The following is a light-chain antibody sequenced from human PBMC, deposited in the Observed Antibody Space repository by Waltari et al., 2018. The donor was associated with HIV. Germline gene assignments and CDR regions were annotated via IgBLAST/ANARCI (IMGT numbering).Light chain of an antibody. CDR1: QSISNY. J-gene: IGKJ4*01. CDR3: QQSYTTPG. V-gene: IGKV1-39*01. Sequence: DIQMTQSPSSLSASVGDRVTITCRASQSISNYLNWYQQKPGKAPKLLIYAASSLQSGVPSRVSGSGSGTDFTLTISTLQPEDLATYDCQQSYTTPGFGGGTKVEIK. CDR2: AAS.